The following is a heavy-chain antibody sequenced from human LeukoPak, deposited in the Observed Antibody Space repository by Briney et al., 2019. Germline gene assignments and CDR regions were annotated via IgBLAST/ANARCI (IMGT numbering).Heavy chain of an antibody. Sequence: SETLSLTCAVYGGSFSGYYWSWIRQPPGKGLEWIGEINHSGSTNYNPSLKSRVTISVDTSKNQFSLKLSSVTAADTAVYYCARLKGCRGNYYGSGCYYKCYYFDYWGQGTLVTVSS. CDR2: INHSGST. V-gene: IGHV4-34*01. J-gene: IGHJ4*02. D-gene: IGHD3-10*01. CDR3: ARLKGCRGNYYGSGCYYKCYYFDY. CDR1: GGSFSGYY.